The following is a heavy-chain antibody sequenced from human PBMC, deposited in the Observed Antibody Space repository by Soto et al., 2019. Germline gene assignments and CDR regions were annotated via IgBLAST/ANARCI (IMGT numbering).Heavy chain of an antibody. CDR2: MSGSGDNT. CDR3: AKDQSNSNPLYYFDY. V-gene: IGHV3-23*01. D-gene: IGHD4-4*01. Sequence: EVQLLESGGGLVQPGGSLRLSCAASRFTFSIYAMTWVRQAPGKGLEWVSAMSGSGDNTYYADSVKGRFTISRDNSKNTLYLQMNSLRAEDTAVYYCAKDQSNSNPLYYFDYWGQGTLVTVSS. J-gene: IGHJ4*02. CDR1: RFTFSIYA.